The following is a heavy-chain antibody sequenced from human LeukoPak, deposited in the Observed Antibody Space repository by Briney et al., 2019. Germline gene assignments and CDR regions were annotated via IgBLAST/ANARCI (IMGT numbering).Heavy chain of an antibody. V-gene: IGHV4-59*01. CDR2: TYYSGTT. D-gene: IGHD3-10*01. CDR3: ARVGYGSGSWGWFDP. Sequence: PSETLSLTCTVSGGPISGFFWSWIRQPPGKGLEYIGYTYYSGTTDYNPSLKSRAIISVDTSKNQFSLNLTSVTAADTAIYYCARVGYGSGSWGWFDPWDQGALVTVSS. CDR1: GGPISGFF. J-gene: IGHJ5*02.